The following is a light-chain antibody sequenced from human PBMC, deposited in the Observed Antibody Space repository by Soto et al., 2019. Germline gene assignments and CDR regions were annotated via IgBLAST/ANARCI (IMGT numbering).Light chain of an antibody. V-gene: IGKV1-5*01. J-gene: IGKJ2*01. CDR3: QQYNSYAYT. CDR2: DAS. CDR1: RGISSW. Sequence: DIQMTQSPSTLSASVGDRVTITCRASRGISSWLAWYQQKPGKAPKLLIFDASSLERGVPSRFSGSGSGTEFTLTISSLHPDDFATYYCQQYNSYAYTFGQGTKLEIK.